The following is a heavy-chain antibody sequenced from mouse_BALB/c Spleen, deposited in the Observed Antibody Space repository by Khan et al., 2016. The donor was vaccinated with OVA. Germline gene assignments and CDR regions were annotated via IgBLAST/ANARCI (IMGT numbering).Heavy chain of an antibody. D-gene: IGHD2-14*01. CDR3: ARGYAMDY. J-gene: IGHJ4*01. Sequence: VELVESGGILVQPGGSLKLSCAASGFTFSRYGMSWVRQTPDKRLELVATINSNGDSTYYPDSVKGRFTISRDNAKNTLYLQMSSLKSEDTAMYYCARGYAMDYWGQGTSVTVSS. CDR1: GFTFSRYG. CDR2: INSNGDST. V-gene: IGHV5-6-3*01.